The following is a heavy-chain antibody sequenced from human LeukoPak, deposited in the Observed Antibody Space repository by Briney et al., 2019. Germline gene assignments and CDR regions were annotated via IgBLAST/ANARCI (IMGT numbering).Heavy chain of an antibody. Sequence: SETLSLTCTVSGGSISSYYWSWIRQPPGKGLEWIGYIYYSGSTNYNPSLKSRVTISVDTSKNQFSLKLSSVTAADTAVYYCARGCSGSYCLFDYWGQGTLVTVSS. CDR2: IYYSGST. CDR3: ARGCSGSYCLFDY. J-gene: IGHJ4*02. D-gene: IGHD1-26*01. CDR1: GGSISSYY. V-gene: IGHV4-59*01.